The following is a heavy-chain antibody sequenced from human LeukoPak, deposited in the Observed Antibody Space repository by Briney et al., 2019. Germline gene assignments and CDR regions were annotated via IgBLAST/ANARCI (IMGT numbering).Heavy chain of an antibody. CDR2: ISYDGSNK. D-gene: IGHD1-26*01. V-gene: IGHV3-30-3*01. CDR1: GFTFSSYA. Sequence: PGGSLRLSCAASGFTFSSYAMHWVRQAPGKGLEWVAVISYDGSNKYYADSVKGRFTISRDNSKNTLYLQMNSLRAEDTAVYYCARSSLPLTWDYYFDYWGQGTLVTVSS. J-gene: IGHJ4*02. CDR3: ARSSLPLTWDYYFDY.